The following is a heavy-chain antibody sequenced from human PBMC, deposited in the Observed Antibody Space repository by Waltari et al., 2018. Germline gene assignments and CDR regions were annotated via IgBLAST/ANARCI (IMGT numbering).Heavy chain of an antibody. CDR1: GGTFSSYT. Sequence: QVQLVQSGAEVKKPGSSVKVSCKASGGTFSSYTISWVRQAPGHGIEWMGRIIPILGIANDALKFQGRVTITADKSTSTAYMELSSLRSEDTAVYYCARVYGSGSYYNVATNYYFDYWGQGTLVTVSS. CDR2: IIPILGIA. V-gene: IGHV1-69*02. J-gene: IGHJ4*02. CDR3: ARVYGSGSYYNVATNYYFDY. D-gene: IGHD3-10*01.